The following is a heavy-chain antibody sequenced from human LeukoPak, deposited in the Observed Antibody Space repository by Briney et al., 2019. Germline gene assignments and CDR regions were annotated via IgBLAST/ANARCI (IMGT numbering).Heavy chain of an antibody. CDR1: SGSISSGSYY. CDR3: ARGGYYGSGNDFRFDP. CDR2: IYTSGST. D-gene: IGHD3-10*01. V-gene: IGHV4-61*02. Sequence: SETLSLTCTVSSGSISSGSYYWSWIRQPAGKGLEWIGRIYTSGSTNYNPSLKSRVTISVDTSKNQFSLKLTSVTAADTAVYFCARGGYYGSGNDFRFDPWGQGTLVTVSS. J-gene: IGHJ5*02.